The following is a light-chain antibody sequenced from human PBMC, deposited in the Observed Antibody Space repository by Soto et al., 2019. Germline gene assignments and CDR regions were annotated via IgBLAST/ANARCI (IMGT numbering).Light chain of an antibody. V-gene: IGKV3-11*01. CDR3: QQRSISPLT. CDR1: QSISSY. CDR2: DAS. Sequence: EIVLTQSPATLSLSPGERATLSCRASQSISSYLAWYQQKPGQAPRLLIYDASNRATGIPARFSGSGSGTDFTLTISSLEPEDFAVYYCQQRSISPLTFGGGTKVEIK. J-gene: IGKJ4*01.